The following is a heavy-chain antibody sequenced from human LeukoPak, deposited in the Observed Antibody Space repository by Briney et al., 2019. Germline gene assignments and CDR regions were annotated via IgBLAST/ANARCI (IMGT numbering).Heavy chain of an antibody. V-gene: IGHV3-7*03. CDR3: ARDRQNYDILTGYSDINWFDP. CDR1: GFTFSSYW. J-gene: IGHJ5*02. Sequence: GGSLRLSCAASGFTFSSYWMSWVRQAPGKGLEWVANINKDGGEKYYVDSVKGRFTISRDNAKNSLYLQMNSLRADDTAVYYCARDRQNYDILTGYSDINWFDPWGQGTLVTVSS. D-gene: IGHD3-9*01. CDR2: INKDGGEK.